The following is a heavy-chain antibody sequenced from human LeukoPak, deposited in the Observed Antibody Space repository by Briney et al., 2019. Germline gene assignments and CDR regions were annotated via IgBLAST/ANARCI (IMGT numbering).Heavy chain of an antibody. Sequence: GGSLRLSCAASGFTLNGYWMHWVRQAPGKGLVWVSRINSDGSTTSYADSVKGRFTIPRDNSKNTLYLQMNSLRAEDTAVYFCARVATGSYDWFDPWGQGTLVTVSS. CDR3: ARVATGSYDWFDP. CDR1: GFTLNGYW. J-gene: IGHJ5*02. CDR2: INSDGSTT. V-gene: IGHV3-74*01. D-gene: IGHD3-10*01.